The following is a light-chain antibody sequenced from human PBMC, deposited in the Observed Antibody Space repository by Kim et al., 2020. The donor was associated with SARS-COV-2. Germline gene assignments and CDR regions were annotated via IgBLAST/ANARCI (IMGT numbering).Light chain of an antibody. CDR3: QQYGSSPQT. J-gene: IGKJ1*01. CDR2: GAS. Sequence: EIVLTQSPGTLSLSPGEKATLSCRASQIVSSSFLAWYQQKPGQAPRLLIYGASSWATGIPDRFSGSGSGTDFTLTISSVEPEDSAVYYCQQYGSSPQTFGQGTKLEI. CDR1: QIVSSSF. V-gene: IGKV3-20*01.